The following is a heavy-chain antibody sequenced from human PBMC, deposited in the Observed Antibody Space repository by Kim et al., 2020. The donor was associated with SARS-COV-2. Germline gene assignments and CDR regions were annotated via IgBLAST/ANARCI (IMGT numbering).Heavy chain of an antibody. J-gene: IGHJ6*02. CDR1: GYTFTSYY. Sequence: ASVKVSCKASGYTFTSYYMHWVRQAPGQGLEWMGIINPSGGSTSYAQKFQGRVTMTRDTSTSTVYMELSSLRSEDTAVYYCARDPPPDSSGYYRSGLGHYYGMDVWGQGTTVTVSS. V-gene: IGHV1-46*01. CDR3: ARDPPPDSSGYYRSGLGHYYGMDV. CDR2: INPSGGST. D-gene: IGHD3-22*01.